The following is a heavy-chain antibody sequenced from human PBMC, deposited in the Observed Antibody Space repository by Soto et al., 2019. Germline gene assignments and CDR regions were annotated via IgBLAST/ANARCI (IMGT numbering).Heavy chain of an antibody. J-gene: IGHJ4*02. CDR3: ARDLGEMYAI. D-gene: IGHD2-8*01. CDR1: GFTFRSST. V-gene: IGHV3-21*01. Sequence: GGSLRLSCAGSGFTFRSSTMSWVRQAPGKGLEWVSSISSSSSYIYYADSLKGRFTISRDNAKNSLYLQLSSLRAEDTAVYYCARDLGEMYAIWGQGALVTVSS. CDR2: ISSSSSYI.